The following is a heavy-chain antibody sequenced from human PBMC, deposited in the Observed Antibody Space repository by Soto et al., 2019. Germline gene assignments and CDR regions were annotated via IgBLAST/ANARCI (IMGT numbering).Heavy chain of an antibody. CDR1: GGSFSGYY. V-gene: IGHV4-34*01. J-gene: IGHJ3*02. Sequence: QVQLQQWGAGLLKPSETLSLTCAVYGGSFSGYYCSWIRHPPGKGLAWLWEINRSGSTNYNPSLKRRVTISVDTSKNQFSLKLSSVTAEDTAVYYCARGPPWIQLWLIPNDAFDIWGQGTMVTVSS. D-gene: IGHD5-18*01. CDR3: ARGPPWIQLWLIPNDAFDI. CDR2: INRSGST.